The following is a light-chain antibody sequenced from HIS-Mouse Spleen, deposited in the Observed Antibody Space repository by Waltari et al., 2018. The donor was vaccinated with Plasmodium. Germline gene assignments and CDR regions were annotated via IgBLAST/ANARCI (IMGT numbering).Light chain of an antibody. J-gene: IGLJ1*01. CDR3: SSYAGSSV. Sequence: QSALTQPPSASGSPGQSVPISCTGTSRDVGGYNYVSWYQQHPGKAPKLMIYEVSKRPSGVPDRFSGSKSGNTASLTVSGLQAEDEADYYCSSYAGSSVFGTGTKVTVL. CDR2: EVS. V-gene: IGLV2-8*01. CDR1: SRDVGGYNY.